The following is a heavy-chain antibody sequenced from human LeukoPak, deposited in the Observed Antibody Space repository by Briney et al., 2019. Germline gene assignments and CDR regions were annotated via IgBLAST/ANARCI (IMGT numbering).Heavy chain of an antibody. J-gene: IGHJ4*02. CDR2: MNPNSGNT. V-gene: IGHV1-8*03. CDR1: GYTFTSYD. CDR3: ASDIAAAGTGVVDY. Sequence: ASVKVSCKASGYTFTSYDINWVRQATGQGLEWMGWMNPNSGNTGYAQKFQGRVTITRNTSISTAYMELSSLRSEDTAVYYCASDIAAAGTGVVDYWGQGTLVTVSS. D-gene: IGHD6-13*01.